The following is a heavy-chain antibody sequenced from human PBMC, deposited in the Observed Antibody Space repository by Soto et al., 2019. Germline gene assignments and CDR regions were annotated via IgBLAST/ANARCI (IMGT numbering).Heavy chain of an antibody. CDR1: GGSIRSFW. CDR3: ARQNWDAFDI. Sequence: QVELQESGPGLVKPSETLSLTCTVSGGSIRSFWWRWIRQPPGKGLEWIGYIYYSGSTYYNPSFKSRVTISVDTSKNQFSLKLSSVTAADTAVYYCARQNWDAFDIWGQGTMVTVFS. J-gene: IGHJ3*02. CDR2: IYYSGST. V-gene: IGHV4-59*08.